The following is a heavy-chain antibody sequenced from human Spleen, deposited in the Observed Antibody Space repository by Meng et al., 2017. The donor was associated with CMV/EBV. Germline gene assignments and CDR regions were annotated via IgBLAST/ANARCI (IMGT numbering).Heavy chain of an antibody. CDR2: IYLDGKT. CDR1: GLTVSSNY. V-gene: IGHV3-53*01. D-gene: IGHD1-26*01. J-gene: IGHJ4*02. CDR3: ARGGDY. Sequence: GGSLRLACADSGLTVSSNYMSWVRQAPGKGLEWISIIYLDGKTYYADSVKGRFTISRDNSRNTIYLEMNGLRVEDTAVYYCARGGDYWGQGTLVTVSS.